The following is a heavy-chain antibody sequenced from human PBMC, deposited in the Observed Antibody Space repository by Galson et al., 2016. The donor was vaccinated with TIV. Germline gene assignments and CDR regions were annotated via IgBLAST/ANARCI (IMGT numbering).Heavy chain of an antibody. CDR3: ARDGNYSSSWDYFDY. J-gene: IGHJ4*02. Sequence: SLRLSCAASGFTFSNYEMNWVRQAPGKGLEWVSYITRVSTIYYADSVKGRFTISRDDAKNSLYLQMNSMRAEDTAVYYCARDGNYSSSWDYFDYWGQGTLVTVSS. D-gene: IGHD6-13*01. CDR2: ITRVSTI. V-gene: IGHV3-48*03. CDR1: GFTFSNYE.